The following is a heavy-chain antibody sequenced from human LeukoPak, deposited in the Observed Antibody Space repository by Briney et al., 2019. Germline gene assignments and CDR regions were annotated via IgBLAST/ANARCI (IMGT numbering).Heavy chain of an antibody. D-gene: IGHD3-22*01. CDR3: ARPFHSSGYNYPFDY. Sequence: PSETLSLTCTVSGGSISSYYWSWLRQPPGKGLEGLGYIYYSGSTNYNPSLKSRVTISVDTSKNQFSLKLSSVTAADTAVYYCARPFHSSGYNYPFDYWGQGTLVTVSS. CDR1: GGSISSYY. CDR2: IYYSGST. J-gene: IGHJ4*02. V-gene: IGHV4-59*08.